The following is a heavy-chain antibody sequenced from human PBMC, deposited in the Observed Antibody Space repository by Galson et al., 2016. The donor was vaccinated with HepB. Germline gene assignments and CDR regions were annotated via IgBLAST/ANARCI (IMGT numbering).Heavy chain of an antibody. J-gene: IGHJ4*02. CDR1: GFTFRSYS. V-gene: IGHV3-48*04. CDR3: ARSVEGSFDY. Sequence: SLRLSCAASGFTFRSYSMNWVRQAPGKGLEWVSYISVHYTIYYADSVRGRSTISRDNAKNSVYLQMNSLRAEDTAVYFCARSVEGSFDYWGQGALVTVSS. CDR2: ISVHYTI.